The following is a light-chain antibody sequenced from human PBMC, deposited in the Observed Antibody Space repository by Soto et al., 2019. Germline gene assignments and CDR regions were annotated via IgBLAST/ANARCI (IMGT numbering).Light chain of an antibody. CDR2: EVS. V-gene: IGLV2-18*02. J-gene: IGLJ2*01. CDR1: SSDVGSYNR. Sequence: QSALTQPPSVSGSPGQSVTISCTGTSSDVGSYNRVSWYQQPPGTAPKLMIYEVSNRPSGVPDRFSGSKSGNTASLTISGLQAEDEADYYCGSYTSSSRVFGGGTKVTVL. CDR3: GSYTSSSRV.